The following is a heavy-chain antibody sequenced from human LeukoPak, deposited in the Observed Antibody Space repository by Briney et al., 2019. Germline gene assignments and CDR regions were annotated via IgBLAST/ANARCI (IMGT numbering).Heavy chain of an antibody. CDR1: RYIFISYA. CDR3: ARGRYSGYDSTSTPYFDY. V-gene: IGHV7-4-1*02. CDR2: INTNTGNP. J-gene: IGHJ4*02. Sequence: ASVKVSCKASRYIFISYAMNWVRQAPGQGLEWMGWINTNTGNPTYAQGFTGRFVLSLDASVSTAYLQISSLKAEDTAVYYCARGRYSGYDSTSTPYFDYWGQGTLVTVSS. D-gene: IGHD5-12*01.